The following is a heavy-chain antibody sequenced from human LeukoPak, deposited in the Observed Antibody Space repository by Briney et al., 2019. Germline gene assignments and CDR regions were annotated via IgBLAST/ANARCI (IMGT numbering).Heavy chain of an antibody. CDR1: GFTFSSYG. CDR3: AKDMEDSSGYYYGLGAFDI. J-gene: IGHJ3*02. D-gene: IGHD3-22*01. CDR2: IRYDGSNK. Sequence: GGSLRLSCAASGFTFSSYGMHWVRQAPGKGLEWVAFIRYDGSNKYYADSVKGRFTISRDNSKNTLYLQMNSLRAEDTAVYYCAKDMEDSSGYYYGLGAFDIWGQGTMVTVSS. V-gene: IGHV3-30*02.